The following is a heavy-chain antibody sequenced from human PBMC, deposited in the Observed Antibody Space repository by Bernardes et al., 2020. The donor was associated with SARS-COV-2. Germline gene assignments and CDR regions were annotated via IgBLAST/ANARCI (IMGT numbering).Heavy chain of an antibody. CDR1: GFSLSTGGVG. CDR3: ARRREGYGSGHYYFDS. J-gene: IGHJ4*02. CDR2: IYWDDDK. D-gene: IGHD3-10*01. V-gene: IGHV2-5*02. Sequence: SGPTLVKPTQTLTLTCTFSGFSLSTGGVGVGWIRQPPGKALEWLAVIYWDDDKSYSPSLKSKLSLTKDTSRNQVVLTMTNMDPVDTGTYYCARRREGYGSGHYYFDSWGQGTLVTVSS.